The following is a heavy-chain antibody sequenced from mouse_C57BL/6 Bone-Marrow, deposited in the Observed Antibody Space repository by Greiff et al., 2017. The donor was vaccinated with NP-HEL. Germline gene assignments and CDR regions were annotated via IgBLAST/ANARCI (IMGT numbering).Heavy chain of an antibody. J-gene: IGHJ4*01. CDR2: IDPSDSYT. D-gene: IGHD2-3*01. CDR3: ARGSYDGYYCYYAMDY. CDR1: GYTFTSYW. Sequence: QVQLQQPGAELVMPGASVKLSCKASGYTFTSYWMHWVKQRPGQGLEWIGEIDPSDSYTNYNQKFKGKSTLTVDKSSSTAYMELRSLTSEDSAVYFCARGSYDGYYCYYAMDYWGQGTSVTVSS. V-gene: IGHV1-69*01.